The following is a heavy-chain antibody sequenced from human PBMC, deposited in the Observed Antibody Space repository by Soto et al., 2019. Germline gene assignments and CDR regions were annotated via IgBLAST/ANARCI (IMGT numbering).Heavy chain of an antibody. Sequence: GGSLRLSCAASGFTFSNYAMTWVRQAPGKGLEWVSAISGTGISTYYADSVKGRFTISRDNSKSALYLQMNSLRAEDTAVYYCANSRWLERGSYYYYMDVWGKGTTVTVSS. CDR3: ANSRWLERGSYYYYMDV. V-gene: IGHV3-23*01. CDR1: GFTFSNYA. D-gene: IGHD1-1*01. CDR2: ISGTGIST. J-gene: IGHJ6*03.